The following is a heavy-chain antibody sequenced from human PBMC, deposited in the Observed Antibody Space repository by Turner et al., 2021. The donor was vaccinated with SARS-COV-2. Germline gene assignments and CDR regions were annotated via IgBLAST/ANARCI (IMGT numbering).Heavy chain of an antibody. CDR1: GFTLGGYA. J-gene: IGHJ4*02. D-gene: IGHD2-2*01. CDR2: FSARGTTA. Sequence: GRLVEYGGGLVQPGGPVIRPCAAPGFTLGGYAMSWVRQSPGKGLEWVSTFSARGTTAYYAASVKGRFTSSGDNSKNSPSLKSNSLRAEDTAVFYCAKGVGDLLVVLPQTHPFDYWGQGTLVTVSS. V-gene: IGHV3-23*04. CDR3: AKGVGDLLVVLPQTHPFDY.